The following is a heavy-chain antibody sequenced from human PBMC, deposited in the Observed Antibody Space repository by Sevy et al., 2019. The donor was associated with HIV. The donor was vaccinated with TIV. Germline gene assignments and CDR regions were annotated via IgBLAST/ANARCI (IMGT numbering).Heavy chain of an antibody. CDR1: GFTFKSFS. J-gene: IGHJ5*01. D-gene: IGHD6-6*01. CDR2: MWYDGRTE. V-gene: IGHV3-33*01. Sequence: GGSLRLSCVASGFTFKSFSMHWVRQAPGKGLEWVAAMWYDGRTERYADSVQGRFTISRDNSKKTLFLQMNSLRDEDTAIYYGARDAARVIVPTAGFDSWGQGTLVTVSS. CDR3: ARDAARVIVPTAGFDS.